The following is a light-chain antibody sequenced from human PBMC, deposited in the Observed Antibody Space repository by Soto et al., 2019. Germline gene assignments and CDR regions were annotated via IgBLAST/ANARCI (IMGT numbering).Light chain of an antibody. CDR1: SSDVGGYKY. CDR3: TSNTKSSTLDV. J-gene: IGLJ1*01. Sequence: QSALTQPASVSASPGQSITISCTGTSSDVGGYKYVSWYQQQPGKAPKLIIYDVSSRPSGVSNRFSASKSGNTASLTISGLQGEDEAEYYCTSNTKSSTLDVFGTGTQLTVL. CDR2: DVS. V-gene: IGLV2-14*03.